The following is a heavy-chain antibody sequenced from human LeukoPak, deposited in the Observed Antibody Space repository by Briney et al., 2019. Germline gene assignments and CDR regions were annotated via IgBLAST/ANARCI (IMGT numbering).Heavy chain of an antibody. CDR3: AREYYYDQEGAFDI. D-gene: IGHD3-22*01. V-gene: IGHV3-74*01. CDR2: INSDGSST. Sequence: GGSLRLSCAASGFTFSTYGMSWVRQAPGKGLVWVSRINSDGSSTSYADSVKGRFTISRDNAKNTLYLQMNSLRAEDTAVYYCAREYYYDQEGAFDIWGQGTMVTVSS. CDR1: GFTFSTYG. J-gene: IGHJ3*02.